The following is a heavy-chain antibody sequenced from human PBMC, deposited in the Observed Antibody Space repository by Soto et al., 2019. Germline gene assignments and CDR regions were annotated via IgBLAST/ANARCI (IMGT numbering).Heavy chain of an antibody. CDR3: ARAKLCNTLSCPHSFDT. CDR1: GGSINTNNG. CDR2: VYHSGGS. J-gene: IGHJ4*02. D-gene: IGHD2-2*01. V-gene: IGHV4-4*02. Sequence: QVQLQESGPGLVNASGTLSLTCGVSGGSINTNNGWSWLRQPPGQGLEWIAEVYHSGGSNYNPALKSRLSISVDTSKNQFSLRLTSVTAADSAVYYCARAKLCNTLSCPHSFDTWGQGTLVSVSS.